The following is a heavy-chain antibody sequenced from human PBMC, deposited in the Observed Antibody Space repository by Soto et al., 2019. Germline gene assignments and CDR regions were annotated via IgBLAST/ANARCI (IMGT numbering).Heavy chain of an antibody. CDR1: DGSISSGGYY. D-gene: IGHD6-13*01. CDR3: ASRAAPGGRPSYYIDC. CDR2: IYYGGST. Sequence: QEQLQESGPGLVKPSQTLSLTCSVSDGSISSGGYYWSWIRQYPGKGLEWIGHIYYGGSTSYNPSPKSRVSISIETSKKQFSLRVTSETAADTAVYYCASRAAPGGRPSYYIDCWRQGTLVSVSS. V-gene: IGHV4-31*02. J-gene: IGHJ4*02.